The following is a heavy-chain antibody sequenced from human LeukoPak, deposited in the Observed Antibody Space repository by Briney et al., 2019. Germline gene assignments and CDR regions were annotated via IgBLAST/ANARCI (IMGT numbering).Heavy chain of an antibody. D-gene: IGHD3-10*01. V-gene: IGHV5-10-1*01. CDR1: GYSFTSYW. Sequence: GESLRISCKGSGYSFTSYWISGVRQMPGKGLEWMGRIDPSDAYTNYSPSFQGHVTISADKSISTAYLQWSSLKASDTAMYYCARRSPYYYGSGSYHEGDFDYWGQGTLVTVSS. CDR2: IDPSDAYT. J-gene: IGHJ4*02. CDR3: ARRSPYYYGSGSYHEGDFDY.